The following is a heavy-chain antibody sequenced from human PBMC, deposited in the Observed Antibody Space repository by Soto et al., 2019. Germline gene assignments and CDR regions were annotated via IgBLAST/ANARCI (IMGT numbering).Heavy chain of an antibody. V-gene: IGHV1-69*13. J-gene: IGHJ3*02. D-gene: IGHD2-2*02. CDR1: GGTFSSYA. Sequence: SVKVSCKASGGTFSSYAISWVRQAPGQGLEWMGWIIPIFGTANYAQKFQGRVTITADESTSTAYMELSSLRSEDTAVYYCARGRGYCSSTSCYIGAFDIWGQGAMVTVSS. CDR3: ARGRGYCSSTSCYIGAFDI. CDR2: IIPIFGTA.